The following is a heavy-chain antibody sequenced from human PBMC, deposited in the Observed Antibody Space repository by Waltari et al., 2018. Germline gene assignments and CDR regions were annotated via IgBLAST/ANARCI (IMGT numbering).Heavy chain of an antibody. D-gene: IGHD3-10*01. CDR1: GDSLRSDDYF. J-gene: IGHJ4*02. V-gene: IGHV4-30-4*01. CDR3: ARQTGSGKYYYFDH. Sequence: QVQLQESGPGLVKPSQTLSLLRTVSGDSLRSDDYFWSWIRQPPGKGLEWIGYLFYSGATYYNPSLKSRLSMSIDTSKNQFSLRLTSVTAADTAVYYCARQTGSGKYYYFDHWGQGTLVTVSS. CDR2: LFYSGAT.